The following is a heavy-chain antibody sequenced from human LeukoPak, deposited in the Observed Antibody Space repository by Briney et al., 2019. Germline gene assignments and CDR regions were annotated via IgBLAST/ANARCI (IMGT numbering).Heavy chain of an antibody. CDR1: GGSISSGDYY. CDR2: IYYSGST. D-gene: IGHD4-23*01. V-gene: IGHV4-30-4*01. Sequence: PSQTLSLTCTVSGGSISSGDYYWSWTRQPPGKGLEWIGYIYYSGSTYYNPSLKSRVTISVDTSKNQFSLKLSSVTAADTAVYYCARHSEKTTVVRDYWGQGTLVTASS. J-gene: IGHJ4*02. CDR3: ARHSEKTTVVRDY.